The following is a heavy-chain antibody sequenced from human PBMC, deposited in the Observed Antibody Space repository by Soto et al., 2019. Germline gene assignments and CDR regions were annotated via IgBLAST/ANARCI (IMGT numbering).Heavy chain of an antibody. CDR3: AREDMAVVKGFDY. CDR1: VGSISSYY. J-gene: IGHJ4*02. CDR2: IYYSGST. V-gene: IGHV4-59*01. Sequence: SETLSLTYTVSVGSISSYYWSWIRQPPGKGLEWIGYIYYSGSTNYNPSLKSRVTISVDTSKNQFSLKLSSVTAADTAVYYCAREDMAVVKGFDYWGQGTLGTVSP. D-gene: IGHD2-21*01.